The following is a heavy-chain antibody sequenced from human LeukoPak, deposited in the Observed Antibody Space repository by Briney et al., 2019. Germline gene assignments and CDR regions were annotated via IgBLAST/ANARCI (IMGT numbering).Heavy chain of an antibody. V-gene: IGHV3-48*01. CDR3: ARGMAEAQWLVANWFDP. D-gene: IGHD6-19*01. J-gene: IGHJ5*02. CDR1: GFIFSDYV. Sequence: GGSLRLSCAASGFIFSDYVMNWVRQAPGKGLEWISYISSSSSTIYYADSVKGRFTISRDNAKNSLYLQMNSLRAEDTAVYYCARGMAEAQWLVANWFDPWGQGTLVTVSS. CDR2: ISSSSSTI.